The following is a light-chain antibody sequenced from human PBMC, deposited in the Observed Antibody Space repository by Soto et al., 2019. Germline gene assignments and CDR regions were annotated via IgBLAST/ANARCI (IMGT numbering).Light chain of an antibody. Sequence: QYMLTQPPSVCADPGQKVTISCSGSSSNIGGNSVSWYQQLPGTAPKLLIYDDNKRPSGIPDRFSGSKSGTSATLGITGFQTGDEADYYCGSWDSSLSAYVFGTGTKVTVL. CDR2: DDN. CDR1: SSNIGGNS. V-gene: IGLV1-51*01. J-gene: IGLJ1*01. CDR3: GSWDSSLSAYV.